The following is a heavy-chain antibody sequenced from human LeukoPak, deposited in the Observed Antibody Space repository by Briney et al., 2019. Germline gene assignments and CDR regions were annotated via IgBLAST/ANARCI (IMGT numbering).Heavy chain of an antibody. CDR1: GGSISSGDYY. CDR3: ARRGRIPIFGVVPTAAFDI. Sequence: SQTLSLTCTVSGGSISSGDYYWSWIRQPPGKGLEWIGEINHSGSTNYNPSLKSRVTISVDTSKNQFALKLSAVTAADTPVYYCARRGRIPIFGVVPTAAFDIWGEATMVTVSS. V-gene: IGHV4-30-4*08. D-gene: IGHD3-3*01. CDR2: INHSGST. J-gene: IGHJ3*02.